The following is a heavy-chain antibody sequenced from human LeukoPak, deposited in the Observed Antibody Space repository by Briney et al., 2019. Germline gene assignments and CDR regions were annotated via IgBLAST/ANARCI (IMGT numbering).Heavy chain of an antibody. Sequence: GGSLQISCQGSGSRFTSYWIGWVRRLPGKGLEGMGIIFPGDSDTRYSPSFQGQVTISADKSISTPYLQWRSLKASDTAMYYCARLPPPYYYTTLPYYFDYWGQGTLVTVSS. D-gene: IGHD3-22*01. V-gene: IGHV5-51*01. J-gene: IGHJ4*02. CDR3: ARLPPPYYYTTLPYYFDY. CDR2: IFPGDSDT. CDR1: GSRFTSYW.